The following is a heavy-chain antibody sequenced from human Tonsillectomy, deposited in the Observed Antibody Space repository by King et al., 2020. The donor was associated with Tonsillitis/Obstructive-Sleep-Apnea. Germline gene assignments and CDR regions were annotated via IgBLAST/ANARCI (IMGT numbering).Heavy chain of an antibody. V-gene: IGHV3-30*01. Sequence: VQLVESGGGVVQPGMSLRLSCVVSGFDFGSFAMFWVRQAPGKGLQWVAITSYDETNRYYADTVRGRFTISRDNSMKTLYLHMTSLKPDDTAMYYCARVMYDDGAHWFDSWGQGTLVTVSS. CDR3: ARVMYDDGAHWFDS. D-gene: IGHD1-1*01. CDR2: TSYDETNR. J-gene: IGHJ5*01. CDR1: GFDFGSFA.